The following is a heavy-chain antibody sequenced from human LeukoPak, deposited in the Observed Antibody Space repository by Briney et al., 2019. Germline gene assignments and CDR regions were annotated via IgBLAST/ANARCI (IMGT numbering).Heavy chain of an antibody. CDR3: ARGQGTVTTH. Sequence: HSETLSLTCAVYGGSFSGYYWTWIRQPPGKGLEWIGEINHSGSANYNPSLKSRVTISLDTSKNQFSLKLSSVTAADTAVYYCARGQGTVTTHWGQGTLVTVSS. V-gene: IGHV4-34*01. CDR1: GGSFSGYY. J-gene: IGHJ4*02. D-gene: IGHD4-17*01. CDR2: INHSGSA.